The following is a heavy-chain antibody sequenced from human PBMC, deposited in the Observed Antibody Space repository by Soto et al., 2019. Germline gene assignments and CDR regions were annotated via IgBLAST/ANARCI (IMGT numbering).Heavy chain of an antibody. CDR2: INPSDSST. CDR3: ARDWPPNTVKIRTGWFDP. CDR1: GYTFTSYF. Sequence: GASVKVSCKASGYTFTSYFIHWIRQAPGQGLEWMGIINPSDSSTNYAQKFRGRITMTRDTSTSTIYMELSSLRSGDTAVYYCARDWPPNTVKIRTGWFDPWGQGTLVTVSS. D-gene: IGHD4-17*01. J-gene: IGHJ5*02. V-gene: IGHV1-46*01.